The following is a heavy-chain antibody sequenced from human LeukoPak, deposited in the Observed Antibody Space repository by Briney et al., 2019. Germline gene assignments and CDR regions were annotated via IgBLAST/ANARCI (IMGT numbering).Heavy chain of an antibody. CDR3: ARHGTHQLPIQYYFDY. J-gene: IGHJ4*02. CDR2: IYYSGST. Sequence: SETLSLTCTGSGGPISSNGYYWGWFRQPPGKGREWIGSIYYSGSTYYNPSLKSRVTISVATSKNQFSLKLSSVTAADTAVYYCARHGTHQLPIQYYFDYWGQGTLVTVSS. CDR1: GGPISSNGYY. V-gene: IGHV4-39*01. D-gene: IGHD2-2*01.